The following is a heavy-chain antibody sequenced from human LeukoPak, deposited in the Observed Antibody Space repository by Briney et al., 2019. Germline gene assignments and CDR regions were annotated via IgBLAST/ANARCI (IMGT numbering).Heavy chain of an antibody. J-gene: IGHJ3*02. D-gene: IGHD3-9*01. CDR3: AREPLPIDILTGHDAFDI. CDR1: GGSISSSSYY. V-gene: IGHV4-39*07. Sequence: SSETLSLTCTVSGGSISSSSYYWGWIRQPPGKGLEWIGSIYYSGSTYYNPSLKSRVTISVDTSKNQFSLNLSSVTAADTAVYYCAREPLPIDILTGHDAFDIWGQGTMVTVSS. CDR2: IYYSGST.